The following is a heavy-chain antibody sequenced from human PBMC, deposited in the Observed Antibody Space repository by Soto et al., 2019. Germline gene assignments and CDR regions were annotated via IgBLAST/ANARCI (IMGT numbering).Heavy chain of an antibody. CDR1: GFTFSSYG. CDR3: ARDSTNDYGDYGHAY. V-gene: IGHV3-33*01. CDR2: IWYDGRNK. D-gene: IGHD4-17*01. J-gene: IGHJ4*02. Sequence: GGSLRLSCAASGFTFSSYGMHWVRQAPGKGLEWVAVIWYDGRNKYYADSVKGRFTISRDNSKNTLYLQMNSLRAEDTAVYYCARDSTNDYGDYGHAYWGQGTLVNVSS.